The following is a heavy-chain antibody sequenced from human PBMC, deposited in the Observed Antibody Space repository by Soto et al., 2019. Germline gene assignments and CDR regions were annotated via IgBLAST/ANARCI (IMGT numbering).Heavy chain of an antibody. V-gene: IGHV4-4*02. D-gene: IGHD6-13*01. CDR2: IYHSGST. CDR1: GDSISSSKW. Sequence: SETLSLTCAVSGDSISSSKWWSWVRQPPGKGLEWIGEIYHSGSTNYNPSLKSRVVISVDKSKNQFSLKLSSVTDADTAVYYCARGERQQQRDYWGQGTLVTVS. CDR3: ARGERQQQRDY. J-gene: IGHJ4*02.